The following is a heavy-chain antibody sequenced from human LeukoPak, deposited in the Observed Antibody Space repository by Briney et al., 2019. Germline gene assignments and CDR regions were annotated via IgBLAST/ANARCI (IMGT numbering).Heavy chain of an antibody. Sequence: ASVKVSCKASGYTFTGYYMHWVRQAPGQGLEWMGWINPNSGGTNYAQKFQGRVTVTRDTSISTAYMELSRLRSDDTAVYYCARVDLEIAAAGGDYWGQGTLVTVSS. CDR3: ARVDLEIAAAGGDY. V-gene: IGHV1-2*02. D-gene: IGHD6-13*01. J-gene: IGHJ4*02. CDR1: GYTFTGYY. CDR2: INPNSGGT.